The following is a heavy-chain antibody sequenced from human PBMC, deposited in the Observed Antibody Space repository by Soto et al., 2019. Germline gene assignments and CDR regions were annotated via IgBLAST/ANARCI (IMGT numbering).Heavy chain of an antibody. V-gene: IGHV1-18*04. CDR3: ATSDDTGFDP. CDR2: IKVDSGYT. D-gene: IGHD3-9*01. CDR1: GYPFIKYG. Sequence: QLQLVQSAAEVKKPGASVRVSCKAYGYPFIKYGISWIRQAPEQGLEWMGWIKVDSGYTNYAQKFQGRVTMTADTSSDTAFMELRSLRSDDTAVYFCATSDDTGFDPWGQANLVSVSS. J-gene: IGHJ5*02.